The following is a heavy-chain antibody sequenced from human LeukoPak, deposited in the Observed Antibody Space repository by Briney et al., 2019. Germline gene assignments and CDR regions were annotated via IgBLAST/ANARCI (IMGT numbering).Heavy chain of an antibody. CDR3: ARQGNFYDSSGYGARAFDY. D-gene: IGHD3-22*01. CDR2: IYPGDSDT. V-gene: IGHV5-51*01. CDR1: GYSFTSYW. Sequence: GESLKISCKGSGYSFTSYWIGWVRQMPGKGLEWMGIIYPGDSDTRYSPSFQGQVTISADKSISTAYLQWSSLKASDTAMYYCARQGNFYDSSGYGARAFDYWGQGTLVTVSS. J-gene: IGHJ4*02.